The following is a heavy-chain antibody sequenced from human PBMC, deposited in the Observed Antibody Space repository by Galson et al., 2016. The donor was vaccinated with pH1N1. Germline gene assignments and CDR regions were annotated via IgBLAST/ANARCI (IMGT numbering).Heavy chain of an antibody. J-gene: IGHJ3*01. CDR2: ITPVLRTA. Sequence: SVKVSCKASGGPFSSYTISWVRQAPGQGLEWVGRITPVLRTATSAQKFQGRITITADKSTNTVYMQLSSLRSDDTAVYYCARDGRVTVVVTDDALDVWGQGTVLTVSS. D-gene: IGHD2-15*01. V-gene: IGHV1-69*08. CDR1: GGPFSSYT. CDR3: ARDGRVTVVVTDDALDV.